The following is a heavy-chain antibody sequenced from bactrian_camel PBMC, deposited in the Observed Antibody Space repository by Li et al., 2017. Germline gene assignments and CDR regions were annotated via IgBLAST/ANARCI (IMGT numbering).Heavy chain of an antibody. D-gene: IGHD6*01. CDR1: ADALMY. Sequence: HVQLVESGGGSAQSGGSLNLSCSASADALMYMAWFRQAPGQKREAVAAISTGGSSTMYVDSVKGRFTISRESGKNTVHLQMDNLKPEDTAVYYCAAVEGGSWSVGLRSDEYNYWGQGTQVTVS. J-gene: IGHJ4*01. CDR2: ISTGGSST. CDR3: AAVEGGSWSVGLRSDEYNY. V-gene: IGHV3S53*01.